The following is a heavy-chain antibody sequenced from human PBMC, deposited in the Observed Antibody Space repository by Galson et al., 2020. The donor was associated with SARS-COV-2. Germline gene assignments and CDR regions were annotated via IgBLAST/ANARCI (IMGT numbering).Heavy chain of an antibody. Sequence: SETLTLTCAVSGGTISNSTWRSWVRPPPGKGQEWIRVFYHSGSNNYNPSVKRRVTISVDKSKNQFSLKLSDVTAADTAVYYCARDLFGLGPVGFDYWCQVTLGTVSS. J-gene: IGHJ4*02. CDR2: FYHSGSN. V-gene: IGHV4-4*02. CDR1: GGTISNSTW. D-gene: IGHD7-27*01. CDR3: ARDLFGLGPVGFDY.